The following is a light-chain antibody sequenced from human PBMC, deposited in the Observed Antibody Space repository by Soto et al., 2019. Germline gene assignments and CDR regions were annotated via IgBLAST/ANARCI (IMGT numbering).Light chain of an antibody. Sequence: IQMTQSPSSLSASVGGRVTITCRASQGISNFLAWYQQKPGKVPKLLIYAASTLQSGVPSRFSGSGSRTEFSLTISSLQPEDVATYYCQKYNSVPLTFGGGTKVDIK. CDR1: QGISNF. CDR3: QKYNSVPLT. J-gene: IGKJ4*01. V-gene: IGKV1-27*01. CDR2: AAS.